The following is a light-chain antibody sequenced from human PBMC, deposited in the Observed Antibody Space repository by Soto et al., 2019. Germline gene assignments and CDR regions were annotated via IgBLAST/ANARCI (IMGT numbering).Light chain of an antibody. CDR2: EVN. CDR3: CSYAGSRGLV. CDR1: SSDVGGYNY. V-gene: IGLV2-8*01. J-gene: IGLJ2*01. Sequence: QSALTQPPSASGSPGQSVAISCTGTSSDVGGYNYVSWYQQHPGKAPKLMIYEVNKRPSGVSNRFSGSKSGNTASLTISGLQAEDEADYYCCSYAGSRGLVFGGGTKLTVL.